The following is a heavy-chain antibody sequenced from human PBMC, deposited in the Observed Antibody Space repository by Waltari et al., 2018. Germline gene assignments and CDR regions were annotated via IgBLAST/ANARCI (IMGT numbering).Heavy chain of an antibody. D-gene: IGHD2-15*01. Sequence: EVQLVGSWGGLVKPGGSLRLSCEPPGLTFSRYTITWLRQAPGKGMEWFSSSSSSSSDIYYADSVKGRITISRDNAKNSLYLQMNSLRVEYTAVYYCASEWGVMVGTAGFYFDYWGQGALVTVSS. V-gene: IGHV3-21*01. CDR1: GLTFSRYT. J-gene: IGHJ4*02. CDR3: ASEWGVMVGTAGFYFDY. CDR2: SSSSSSDI.